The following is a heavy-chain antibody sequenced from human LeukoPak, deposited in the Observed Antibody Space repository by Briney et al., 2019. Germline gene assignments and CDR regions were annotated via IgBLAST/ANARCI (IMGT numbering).Heavy chain of an antibody. CDR3: ARERDSSSWYAFDI. D-gene: IGHD6-13*01. V-gene: IGHV3-48*02. CDR2: ISSSSSTI. J-gene: IGHJ3*02. Sequence: AGSLRLSCAASGFTFSSYSLNWVRQAPGKGLEWVSHISSSSSTIYYGDSVKGRFTISRDNAKNSLYLQMNSLRDEDTSVYYCARERDSSSWYAFDIWGQGTMVTVSS. CDR1: GFTFSSYS.